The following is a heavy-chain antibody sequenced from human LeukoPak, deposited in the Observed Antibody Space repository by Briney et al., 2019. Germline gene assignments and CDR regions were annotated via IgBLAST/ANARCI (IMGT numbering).Heavy chain of an antibody. D-gene: IGHD5/OR15-5a*01. CDR2: INPSGGST. CDR1: GYTYTSYY. V-gene: IGHV1-46*01. CDR3: ARTVSTGNSGWNWFDP. Sequence: ASVKVSCKASGYTYTSYYMHWVRQAPGQGLEWMGIINPSGGSTSYAQKFQGRVTMTRDTSTSTVYMELSSLRSEDTAVYYCARTVSTGNSGWNWFDPWGQGTLVTVSS. J-gene: IGHJ5*02.